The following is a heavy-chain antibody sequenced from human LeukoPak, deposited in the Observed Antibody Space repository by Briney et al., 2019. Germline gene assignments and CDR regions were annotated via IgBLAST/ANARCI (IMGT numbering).Heavy chain of an antibody. CDR3: AKVIISSSWSSFDY. CDR1: GFTFSSYA. Sequence: PGGFLRLSCAASGFTFSSYAMSWVRQAPGKGLEWVSAISGSGGSTYYADSVKGRFTISRDNSKNTLYMQMNSLRAEDTAGYYCAKVIISSSWSSFDYWGQGTLVTVSS. J-gene: IGHJ4*02. D-gene: IGHD6-13*01. CDR2: ISGSGGST. V-gene: IGHV3-23*01.